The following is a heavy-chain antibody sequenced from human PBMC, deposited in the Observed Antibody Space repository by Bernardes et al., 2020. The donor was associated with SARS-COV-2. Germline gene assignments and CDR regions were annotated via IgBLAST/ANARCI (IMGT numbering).Heavy chain of an antibody. Sequence: GGSLRLSCAASGFTFSSYAMSWVRQAPGKGLEWVSAISGSGGSTYYADSVKGRFTISRDNSKNTLYLQMNSLRAEDTAVYYCAKDKEYQLLYAPAEYFQHWGQGTLVTVSS. CDR2: ISGSGGST. J-gene: IGHJ1*01. CDR3: AKDKEYQLLYAPAEYFQH. CDR1: GFTFSSYA. D-gene: IGHD2-2*02. V-gene: IGHV3-23*01.